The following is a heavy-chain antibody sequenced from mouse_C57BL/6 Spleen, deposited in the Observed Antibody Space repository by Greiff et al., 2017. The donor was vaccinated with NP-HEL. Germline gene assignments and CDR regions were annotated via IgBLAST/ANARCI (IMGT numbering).Heavy chain of an antibody. J-gene: IGHJ4*01. D-gene: IGHD2-1*01. CDR3: ARDGNFLYAMDY. V-gene: IGHV1-22*01. CDR2: INPNNGGT. CDR1: GYTFTDYN. Sequence: VQLQESGPELVKPGASVKMSCKASGYTFTDYNMHWVKQSHGKSLEWIGYINPNNGGTSYNQKFKGTATLTVNKSSSTAYMELRSLTSEDSAVYYCARDGNFLYAMDYWGQGTSVTVSS.